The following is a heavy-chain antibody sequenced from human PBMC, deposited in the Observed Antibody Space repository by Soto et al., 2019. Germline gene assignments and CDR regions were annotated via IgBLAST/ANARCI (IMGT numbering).Heavy chain of an antibody. CDR2: ITDSGYTA. V-gene: IGHV3-23*01. J-gene: IGHJ4*02. D-gene: IGHD6-19*01. CDR1: GFSFGTFV. Sequence: GGSLRLSCAASGFSFGTFVMTWFRQAPGGGLEWVASITDSGYTASYAETVEGRFTVSRDNSRNKLHLQMNDLRAEDTATYYCAKNGQWLATPPEAWGQGTLVTVSS. CDR3: AKNGQWLATPPEA.